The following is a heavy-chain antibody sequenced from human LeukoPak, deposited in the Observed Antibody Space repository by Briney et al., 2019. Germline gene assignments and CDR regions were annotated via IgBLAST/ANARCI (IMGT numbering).Heavy chain of an antibody. V-gene: IGHV3-30*02. CDR1: GFPLSSYA. CDR3: AEDLPSGYYAGPNH. CDR2: IRYDGSNK. D-gene: IGHD3-22*01. J-gene: IGHJ4*02. Sequence: GGSLRLSCAVSGFPLSSYAMSWVRQAPGKGLEWVAFIRYDGSNKYYADSVKGRFTISRDNSKNTLYLQMNSLRAEDTAVYYCAEDLPSGYYAGPNHWGQGTLVTVSS.